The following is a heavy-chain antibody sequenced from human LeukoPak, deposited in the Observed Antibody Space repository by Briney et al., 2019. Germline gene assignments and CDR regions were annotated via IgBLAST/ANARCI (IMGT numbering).Heavy chain of an antibody. CDR2: IYHSGST. V-gene: IGHV4-38-2*01. D-gene: IGHD2-2*02. CDR1: GYSISSGYY. CDR3: ARPGGYCSSTSCYKDDAFGI. Sequence: SETLSLTCAVSGYSISSGYYWGWIRQPPGKGLEWIGSIYHSGSTYYNPSLKSRVTISVDTSKNQFSLKLSSVTAADTAVYYCARPGGYCSSTSCYKDDAFGIWGQGTMVTVSS. J-gene: IGHJ3*02.